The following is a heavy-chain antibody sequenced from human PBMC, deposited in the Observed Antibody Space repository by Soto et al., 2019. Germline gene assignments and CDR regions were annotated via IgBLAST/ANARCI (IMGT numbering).Heavy chain of an antibody. D-gene: IGHD1-26*01. CDR1: GFTFGDYA. J-gene: IGHJ4*02. V-gene: IGHV3-49*03. Sequence: GSVRLYCTASGFTFGDYAMSWFCQAPGKGLERVGFIRSKAYGGTTEYAASVKGRFTISRDDSKSIAYLQMNSLKTEDTAVYYRPRYGGSYHDYWGQGTLVTLSS. CDR3: PRYGGSYHDY. CDR2: IRSKAYGGTT.